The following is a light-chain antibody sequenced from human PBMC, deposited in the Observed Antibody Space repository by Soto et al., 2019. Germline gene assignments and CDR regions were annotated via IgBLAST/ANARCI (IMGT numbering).Light chain of an antibody. Sequence: QSVLTQPPSPSGTTGQRVTISCSGHSSNIGSKYVYWYQQLPGTAPKLLIYSYNQRPSGVPDRFSGSKSGTSASLAISGLRSEDEADYYCAAWDDSLSGYVFGTETKVTVL. CDR2: SYN. J-gene: IGLJ1*01. CDR1: SSNIGSKY. V-gene: IGLV1-47*02. CDR3: AAWDDSLSGYV.